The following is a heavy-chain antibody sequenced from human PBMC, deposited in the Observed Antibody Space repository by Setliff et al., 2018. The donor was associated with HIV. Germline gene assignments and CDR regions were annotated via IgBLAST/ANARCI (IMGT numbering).Heavy chain of an antibody. CDR3: VRPRGDYGDDGMFFDY. CDR2: VYSSGST. Sequence: SETLSLTCTVSGGSISSYYWTWIRQPPGKGLEWIGYVYSSGSTKYNPALKSRVTISLDTSKNKLSLKVTSVTAADTAVYYCVRPRGDYGDDGMFFDYWGQGTLVTVSS. V-gene: IGHV4-59*12. J-gene: IGHJ4*02. D-gene: IGHD4-17*01. CDR1: GGSISSYY.